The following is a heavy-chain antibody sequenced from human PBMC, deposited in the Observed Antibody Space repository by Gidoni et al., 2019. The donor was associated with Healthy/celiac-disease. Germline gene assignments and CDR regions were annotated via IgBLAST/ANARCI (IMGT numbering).Heavy chain of an antibody. CDR3: ATQGYMVATASFDY. CDR2: INYSGST. CDR1: GGSISSSSYY. D-gene: IGHD5-12*01. J-gene: IGHJ4*02. V-gene: IGHV4-39*01. Sequence: QLQLQESGPGLVKPSETLSLTCTVSGGSISSSSYYWGWIRQPPGKGLEWIGSINYSGSTYYNPSLKSRVTISVDTSKNQFSLKLSSVTAADTAVYYCATQGYMVATASFDYWGQGTLVTVSS.